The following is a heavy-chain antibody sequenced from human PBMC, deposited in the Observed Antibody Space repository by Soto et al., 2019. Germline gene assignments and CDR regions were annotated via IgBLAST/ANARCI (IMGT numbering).Heavy chain of an antibody. J-gene: IGHJ4*02. Sequence: VSLPCGGCGFTLLVIVLRCVHQTPWKGLEGVSGISGSGEGTDYQDSVKGRFTISRDNYKNTLYLQTNSLRAEDTAVYFCARDLGTSYYYDRMDYWGQGSPVTVS. CDR2: ISGSGEGT. CDR1: GFTLLVIV. CDR3: ARDLGTSYYYDRMDY. D-gene: IGHD3-22*01. V-gene: IGHV3-23*01.